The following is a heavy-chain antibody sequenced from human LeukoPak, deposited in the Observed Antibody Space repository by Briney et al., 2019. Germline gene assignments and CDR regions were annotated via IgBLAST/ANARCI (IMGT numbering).Heavy chain of an antibody. D-gene: IGHD6-6*01. Sequence: PGGSLRLSCAVSGFTFSSYSMNWVRQPPGKGLEWIGSIYYSGSTYYNPSLKSRVTISVDTSKNQFTLKLSSVTAADTAVYYCARAYSSSSGHDYWGQGTLVTVSS. V-gene: IGHV4-59*05. CDR1: GFTFSSYSMN. J-gene: IGHJ4*02. CDR2: IYYSGST. CDR3: ARAYSSSSGHDY.